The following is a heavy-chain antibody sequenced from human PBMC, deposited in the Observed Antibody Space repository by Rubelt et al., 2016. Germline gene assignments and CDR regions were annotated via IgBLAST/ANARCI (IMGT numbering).Heavy chain of an antibody. CDR2: INPNSGGT. CDR1: GYTFTGYY. Sequence: QVQLVQSGAEVKKPGASVKISCKASGYTFTGYYMHWVRQAPGQGLEWMGWINPNSGGTNYAQKFHGRVTMTRDTSISTAYMELSRLRSDDTAVYYCARDLYKGPRWLVAYWGQGTLVTVSS. CDR3: ARDLYKGPRWLVAY. J-gene: IGHJ4*02. D-gene: IGHD6-19*01. V-gene: IGHV1-2*02.